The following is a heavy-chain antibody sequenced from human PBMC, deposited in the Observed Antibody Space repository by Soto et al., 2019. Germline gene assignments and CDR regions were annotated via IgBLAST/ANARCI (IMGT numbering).Heavy chain of an antibody. J-gene: IGHJ5*02. CDR3: ARDRYGGSGSYYNWFDP. D-gene: IGHD3-10*01. Sequence: GGSLRLSCAASGFTFSSYAMHWVRQAPGKGLEWVAVISYDGSNKYYADSVKGRFTISRDNSKNTLYLQMNSLRAEDTAVYYCARDRYGGSGSYYNWFDPWGQGTLVTVSS. CDR2: ISYDGSNK. CDR1: GFTFSSYA. V-gene: IGHV3-30-3*01.